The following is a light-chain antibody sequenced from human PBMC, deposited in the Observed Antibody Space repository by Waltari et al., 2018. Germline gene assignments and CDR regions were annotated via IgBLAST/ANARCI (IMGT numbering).Light chain of an antibody. CDR2: NDN. CDR3: QSYDVTNVI. Sequence: NFMLTQPHSVSESPGKTVTISCTRSSGSIAGKFVQWYQQRPGSVPTAVIYNDNQRPSGVPNRFSGSIDTYSNSASLTISGLRTEDEADYYCQSYDVTNVIFGGGTKLTV. CDR1: SGSIAGKF. J-gene: IGLJ2*01. V-gene: IGLV6-57*04.